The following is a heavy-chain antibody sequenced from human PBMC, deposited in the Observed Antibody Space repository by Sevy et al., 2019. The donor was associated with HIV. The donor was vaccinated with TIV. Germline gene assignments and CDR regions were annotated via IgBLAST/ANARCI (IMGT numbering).Heavy chain of an antibody. J-gene: IGHJ4*02. Sequence: GGSLRLSCAASGFTFSSYAMRWVRQAPGKGLEWVSAISGSGGSTYYADSVKGRFTISRDNSKNTLYLQMNSLRAEDTAVYYCAKDLDSRYDSSGYPDYWGQGTLVTVSS. CDR1: GFTFSSYA. CDR2: ISGSGGST. V-gene: IGHV3-23*01. D-gene: IGHD3-22*01. CDR3: AKDLDSRYDSSGYPDY.